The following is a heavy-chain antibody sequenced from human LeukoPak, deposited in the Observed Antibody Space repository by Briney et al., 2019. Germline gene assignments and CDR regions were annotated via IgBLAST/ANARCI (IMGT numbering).Heavy chain of an antibody. CDR1: GFTFTSYG. J-gene: IGHJ4*02. CDR3: ARVSSSWYYFDY. CDR2: ISGYNANT. Sequence: ASVKVSCKASGFTFTSYGFRWVREAPGQGLEWMVWISGYNANTNYAQKLQGRVTMNTDTSTSTAYMELRSLISDDAAIYYCARVSSSWYYFDYWGQGTLVTVSS. D-gene: IGHD6-13*01. V-gene: IGHV1-18*01.